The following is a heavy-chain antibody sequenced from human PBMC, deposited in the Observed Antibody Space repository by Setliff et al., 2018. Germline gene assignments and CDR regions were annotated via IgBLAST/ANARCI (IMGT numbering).Heavy chain of an antibody. CDR1: GYTFTNYW. CDR2: IYPRDSDT. D-gene: IGHD5-18*01. V-gene: IGHV5-51*01. CDR3: ARQGQGYGYAFDI. J-gene: IGHJ3*02. Sequence: PGESLKISCKASGYTFTNYWIGWVRQMPGKGLEWMGIIYPRDSDTRYSPSFQGQVTISADKSISTAYLQWSSLKASDTAMYYCARQGQGYGYAFDIWGQGTMVTVSS.